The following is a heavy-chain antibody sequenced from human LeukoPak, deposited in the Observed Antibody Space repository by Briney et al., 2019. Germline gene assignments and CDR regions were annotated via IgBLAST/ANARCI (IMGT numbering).Heavy chain of an antibody. CDR3: ARDTSQYYYDSSGYYAHFIDY. J-gene: IGHJ4*02. D-gene: IGHD3-22*01. Sequence: GASVKVSCKASGYTFTSYGISWVRQAPGQGLEWMGWISAYNGNTNYAQKLQGRVTMTTDTSTSTAYMELRSLRSDDTAVYYCARDTSQYYYDSSGYYAHFIDYWGQGTLVTVSS. V-gene: IGHV1-18*01. CDR2: ISAYNGNT. CDR1: GYTFTSYG.